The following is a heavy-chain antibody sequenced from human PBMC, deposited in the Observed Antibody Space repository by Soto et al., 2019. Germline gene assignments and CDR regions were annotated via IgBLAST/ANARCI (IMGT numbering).Heavy chain of an antibody. CDR1: GGSISSSSYY. CDR3: ARLMVRFPRYYYYMDV. J-gene: IGHJ6*03. V-gene: IGHV4-39*01. CDR2: IYYSGST. D-gene: IGHD3-3*01. Sequence: QLQLQESGPGLVKPSETLSLTCTVSGGSISSSSYYWGWIRQPPGKGLEWIGSIYYSGSTYYNPSLKSRVTISVDTSKNQFSLKLSSVTAADTAVYYCARLMVRFPRYYYYMDVWGKGTTVTVSS.